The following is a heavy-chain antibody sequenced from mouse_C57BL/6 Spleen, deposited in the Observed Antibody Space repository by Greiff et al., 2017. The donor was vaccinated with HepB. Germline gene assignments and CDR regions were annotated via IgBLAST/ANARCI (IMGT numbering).Heavy chain of an antibody. CDR1: GYTFTSYW. J-gene: IGHJ2*01. D-gene: IGHD2-4*01. Sequence: QVQLQQPGAELVRPGSSVKLSCKASGYTFTSYWMHWVKQRPIQGLEWIGNIDPSDSETHYNQKFKDKATLTVAKSSSTAYMQLSSLTSENSAVYYCARYHYDYDGYFDYWGQSTTLTVSS. CDR2: IDPSDSET. V-gene: IGHV1-52*01. CDR3: ARYHYDYDGYFDY.